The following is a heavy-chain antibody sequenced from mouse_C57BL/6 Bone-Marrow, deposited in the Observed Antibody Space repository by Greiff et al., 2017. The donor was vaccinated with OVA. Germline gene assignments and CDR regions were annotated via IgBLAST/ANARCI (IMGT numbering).Heavy chain of an antibody. D-gene: IGHD1-1*01. CDR1: GYTFTSYW. CDR3: ARRASITTVLDY. Sequence: QVQLQQPGAELVMPGASVKLSCKASGYTFTSYWMHWVKQRPGQGLEWIGEIDPSDSYTNYNQKFKGKSTLTVDKSTSTAYMQISSLTSEDSAVYYCARRASITTVLDYWGQGTTLTVSS. J-gene: IGHJ2*01. V-gene: IGHV1-69*01. CDR2: IDPSDSYT.